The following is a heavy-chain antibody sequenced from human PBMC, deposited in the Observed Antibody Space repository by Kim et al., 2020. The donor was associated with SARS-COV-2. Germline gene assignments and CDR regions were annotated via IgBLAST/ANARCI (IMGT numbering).Heavy chain of an antibody. J-gene: IGHJ4*02. Sequence: GGSLRLSCAASGFTFSSYAMHWVRQAPGKGLEWVAVISYDGSNKYYADSVKGRFTISRDNSKNTLYLQMNSLRAEDTAVYYCARGGPPPTITIFGVVIGRGGFDYWGQGTLVTVSS. CDR2: ISYDGSNK. CDR3: ARGGPPPTITIFGVVIGRGGFDY. D-gene: IGHD3-3*01. CDR1: GFTFSSYA. V-gene: IGHV3-30-3*01.